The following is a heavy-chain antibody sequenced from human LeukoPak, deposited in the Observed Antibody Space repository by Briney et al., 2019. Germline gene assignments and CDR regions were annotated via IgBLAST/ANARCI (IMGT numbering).Heavy chain of an antibody. CDR1: RFTFNNYA. D-gene: IGHD1-26*01. CDR3: ARAGGAWPNKNLDY. Sequence: GGSLRLSCAASRFTFNNYAMTWVRQAPGKGLEWVSYMGGGTYYADSVSGRFTISRDDSKNTLYLQMNSLRAEDTALYYCARAGGAWPNKNLDYWGQGTLVTVSS. CDR2: MGGGT. V-gene: IGHV3-23*01. J-gene: IGHJ4*02.